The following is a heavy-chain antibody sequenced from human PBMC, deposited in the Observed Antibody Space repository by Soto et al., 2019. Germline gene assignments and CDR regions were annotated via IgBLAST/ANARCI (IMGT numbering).Heavy chain of an antibody. CDR2: IYSDDTT. CDR3: AREGGYYHYFDY. Sequence: QRVESGGGLVQPGGSLRLSCAVSGFTVSNNYMNWVRQAPGKGLEWVSVIYSDDTTFYADSVKGRFTISRHNSKNTLYLQLNSLRAEDTAVYYCAREGGYYHYFDYWGRGTLVTVSS. D-gene: IGHD1-26*01. J-gene: IGHJ4*02. V-gene: IGHV3-53*04. CDR1: GFTVSNNY.